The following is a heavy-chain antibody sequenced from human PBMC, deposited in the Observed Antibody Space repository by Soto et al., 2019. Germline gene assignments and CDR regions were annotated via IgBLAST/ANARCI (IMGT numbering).Heavy chain of an antibody. V-gene: IGHV2-5*02. CDR1: GFSLTTSGVG. CDR3: AHRVLRTVFGLATTTAIYFDF. J-gene: IGHJ4*02. CDR2: IYWDDDK. Sequence: QITLNESGPTQVKPRQTLTLTCTFSGFSLTTSGVGVGWIRQSPGKAPERLALIYWDDDKRYSPSLKSRLTITKDSSKTQVVLTMADLDPADTATYYCAHRVLRTVFGLATTTAIYFDFWGQGTPVAVSS. D-gene: IGHD3-3*01.